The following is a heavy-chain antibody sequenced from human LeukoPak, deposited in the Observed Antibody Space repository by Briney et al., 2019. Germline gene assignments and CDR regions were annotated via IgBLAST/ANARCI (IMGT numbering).Heavy chain of an antibody. CDR1: GGSFSGYY. Sequence: PSETLSLTCAVYGGSFSGYYWSWIRQPPGKGLEWIGEINHSGSTNYNPSLKSRVTISVDTSKNQFSLKLSSVTAADTAVYYCARGVAISTADYWGQGTLATVSS. D-gene: IGHD1-26*01. CDR2: INHSGST. J-gene: IGHJ4*02. CDR3: ARGVAISTADY. V-gene: IGHV4-34*01.